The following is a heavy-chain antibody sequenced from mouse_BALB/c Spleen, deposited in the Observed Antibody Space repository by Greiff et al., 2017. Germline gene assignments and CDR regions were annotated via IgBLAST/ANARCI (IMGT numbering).Heavy chain of an antibody. Sequence: VKVVESGAELAKPGASVKMSCKASGYTFTSYWMHWVKQRPGQGLEWIGYINPSTGYTEYNQKFKDKATLTADKSSSTAYMQLSSLTSEDSAVYYCARGNWDDYFDYWGQGTTLTVSS. CDR3: ARGNWDDYFDY. D-gene: IGHD4-1*01. CDR2: INPSTGYT. CDR1: GYTFTSYW. V-gene: IGHV1-7*01. J-gene: IGHJ2*01.